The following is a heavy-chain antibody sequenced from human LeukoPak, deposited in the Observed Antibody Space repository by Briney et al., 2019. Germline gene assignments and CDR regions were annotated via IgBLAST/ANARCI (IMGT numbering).Heavy chain of an antibody. J-gene: IGHJ6*03. Sequence: GGSLRLSCAASGFNFDDYVMNWVRQAPGKGLEWVSGINWNGGSRGYADSVKGRFTISRDNAKNSLYLQMNSLRAEDTALYYCARRYYYYYYMDVWGKGTTVTVSS. V-gene: IGHV3-20*04. CDR2: INWNGGSR. CDR3: ARRYYYYYYMDV. CDR1: GFNFDDYV.